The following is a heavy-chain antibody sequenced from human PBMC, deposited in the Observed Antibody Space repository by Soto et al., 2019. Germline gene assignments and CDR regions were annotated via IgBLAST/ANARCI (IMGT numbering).Heavy chain of an antibody. Sequence: GRSLRLSCAASGFTFRRYWVHWGRQAPGKGLGWVSYINGDGVSTSYADSVKGRFTISRDNAKDTLYLQMNSLKPEDTAIYYCARDLIHLWSIEYYYYGMDVWGQGTAVTVSS. CDR1: GFTFRRYW. CDR3: ARDLIHLWSIEYYYYGMDV. D-gene: IGHD5-18*01. CDR2: INGDGVST. J-gene: IGHJ6*02. V-gene: IGHV3-74*01.